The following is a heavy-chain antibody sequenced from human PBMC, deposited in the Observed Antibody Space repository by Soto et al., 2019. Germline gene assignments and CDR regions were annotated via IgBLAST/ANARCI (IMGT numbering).Heavy chain of an antibody. V-gene: IGHV2-5*01. Sequence: SGPTLVKPTQTLTLTCTFSGFSLSTSGVGVGWIRQPPGKALEWLALIYWNDDKRYSPSLKSRLTITKDTSKNQVVLTMTNMDPVDTATYYCAPTHHYDILTGYYLGWFDPWGQGTLVTVSS. CDR2: IYWNDDK. CDR3: APTHHYDILTGYYLGWFDP. CDR1: GFSLSTSGVG. D-gene: IGHD3-9*01. J-gene: IGHJ5*02.